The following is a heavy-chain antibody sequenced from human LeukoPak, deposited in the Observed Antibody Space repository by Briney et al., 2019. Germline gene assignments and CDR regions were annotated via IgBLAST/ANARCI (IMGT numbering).Heavy chain of an antibody. V-gene: IGHV1-46*01. D-gene: IGHD5-24*01. CDR2: INPSGGST. CDR3: ARDPGSHGYNDY. Sequence: GASVKVPCTASGYTFTSYYMHWVRQAPGQGLEWMGIINPSGGSTSYAQKFQGRVTMTRDTSTGTVYMELSSLRSEDTAVYYCARDPGSHGYNDYWGQGTLVTVSS. CDR1: GYTFTSYY. J-gene: IGHJ4*02.